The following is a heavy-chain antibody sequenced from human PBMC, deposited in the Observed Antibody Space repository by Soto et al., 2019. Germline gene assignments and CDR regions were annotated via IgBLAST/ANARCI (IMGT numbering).Heavy chain of an antibody. D-gene: IGHD3-10*01. CDR2: IYYSGST. CDR1: GGSISSYY. J-gene: IGHJ6*03. Sequence: SETLSLTCTVSGGSISSYYWSWIRQPPGKGLEWIGYIYYSGSTNYNPSLKSRVTISVDTSKNQFSLKLSSVTAADTAVYYCASVLDPVDRGVQYHYMDVWGEGTTVTVSS. CDR3: ASVLDPVDRGVQYHYMDV. V-gene: IGHV4-59*01.